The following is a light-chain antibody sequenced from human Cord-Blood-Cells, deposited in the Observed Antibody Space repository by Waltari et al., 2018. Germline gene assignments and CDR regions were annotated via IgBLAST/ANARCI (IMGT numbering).Light chain of an antibody. CDR3: CSYAGSSTWV. CDR2: DVS. V-gene: IGLV2-23*02. CDR1: SSDVGGYNY. J-gene: IGLJ3*02. Sequence: QSALTQPASVSGSPGQSFTISCTGTSSDVGGYNYVSWYQQHPGKAPKLMIYDVSNRPSGVSNRFSGSKSGNTASLTISGLQAEDEADYYCCSYAGSSTWVFGGGTKLTVL.